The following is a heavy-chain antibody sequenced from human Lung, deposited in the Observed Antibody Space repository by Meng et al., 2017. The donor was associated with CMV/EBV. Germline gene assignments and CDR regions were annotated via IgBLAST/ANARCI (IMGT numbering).Heavy chain of an antibody. D-gene: IGHD3-22*01. J-gene: IGHJ6*01. CDR1: GFTFSSYW. V-gene: IGHV3-7*01. CDR2: IKQDGSEK. CDR3: ARWRSGYYHYYYGMDV. Sequence: ESXKISXAASGFTFSSYWMSWVRQAPGKGLEWVANIKQDGSEKYYVDSVKGRFTISRDNAKNSLYLQMNSLRAEDTAVYYCARWRSGYYHYYYGMDVWGQGTTVTVSS.